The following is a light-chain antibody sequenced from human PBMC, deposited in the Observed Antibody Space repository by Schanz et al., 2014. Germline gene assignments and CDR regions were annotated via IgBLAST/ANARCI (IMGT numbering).Light chain of an antibody. CDR2: DVS. J-gene: IGLJ2*01. Sequence: QSALTQPASVSGSPGQSITISCTGTRSDLGGFKYVSWYLQHPGKAPKVMIYDVSKRPSGVSNRFSGSKSGNTASLTISGLQAEDEGDYYCSSYTSTSTLVIFGGGTKLTVL. CDR1: RSDLGGFKY. CDR3: SSYTSTSTLVI. V-gene: IGLV2-14*01.